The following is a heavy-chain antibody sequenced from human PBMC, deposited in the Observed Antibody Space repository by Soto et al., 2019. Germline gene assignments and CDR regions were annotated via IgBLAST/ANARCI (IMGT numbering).Heavy chain of an antibody. V-gene: IGHV3-48*04. Sequence: PGGSLRLSCVASGFSFSSYSLVWVRQAPGKGLEWVSYIFVDSTIIYYADSVKGRFTVSRDNAQNSVFLVMNSLRAEDTAVYYCARDRDWAFDYWGQGTLVTVS. CDR1: GFSFSSYS. D-gene: IGHD3-9*01. CDR3: ARDRDWAFDY. CDR2: IFVDSTII. J-gene: IGHJ4*02.